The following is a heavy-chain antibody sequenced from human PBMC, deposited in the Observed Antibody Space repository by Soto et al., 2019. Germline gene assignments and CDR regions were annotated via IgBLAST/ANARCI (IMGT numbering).Heavy chain of an antibody. V-gene: IGHV1-46*01. D-gene: IGHD2-2*01. J-gene: IGHJ6*02. CDR2: INPNNGGP. CDR1: GFTSTRYS. Sequence: QVQLVQSGAEVMKPGASVKVSCKASGFTSTRYSVHWVGQAPGQGHEWMGRINPNNGGPNYAQEVQGRVTMTRDTSTTTVYMDLSSLRSEDTAVSYCASRVYADFDVLGHGTTVTVS. CDR3: ASRVYADFDV.